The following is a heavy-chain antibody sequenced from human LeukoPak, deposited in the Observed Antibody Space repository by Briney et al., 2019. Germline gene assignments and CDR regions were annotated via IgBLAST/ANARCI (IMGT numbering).Heavy chain of an antibody. Sequence: PGGSLRLSCAASGFTFSSYAMSWVRQAPGKGLEWVSAISGSGGSTYYADSVKGRFTISRDNSKNTLYLQMNSLRAEDTAVYYCAKDRERTVAEPSDYWGREPWSPSPQ. J-gene: IGHJ4*02. V-gene: IGHV3-23*01. CDR2: ISGSGGST. CDR1: GFTFSSYA. D-gene: IGHD4-23*01. CDR3: AKDRERTVAEPSDY.